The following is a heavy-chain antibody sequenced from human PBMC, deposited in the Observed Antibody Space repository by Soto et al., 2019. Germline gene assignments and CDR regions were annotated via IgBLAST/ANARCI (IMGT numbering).Heavy chain of an antibody. CDR2: ISGSGGST. J-gene: IGHJ4*02. Sequence: GSLRLSCAASGFTFSSYAMSWVRQAPGKGLEWVSAISGSGGSTYYADSVKGRFTMSRDNSKNTLYLQMNSLRAEDTAVYYCAKDGKHLGELSVDYWGQGTLVTVSS. CDR1: GFTFSSYA. CDR3: AKDGKHLGELSVDY. V-gene: IGHV3-23*01. D-gene: IGHD3-16*02.